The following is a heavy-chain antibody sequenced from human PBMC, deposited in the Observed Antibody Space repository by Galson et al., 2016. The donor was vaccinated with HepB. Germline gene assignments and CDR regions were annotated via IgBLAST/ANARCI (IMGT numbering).Heavy chain of an antibody. CDR1: GFTVSRNY. CDR3: AKDPGYCSGGRCYSGGFDS. CDR2: LYAAGST. V-gene: IGHV3-53*01. J-gene: IGHJ5*01. Sequence: SLRLSCAVSGFTVSRNYMSWVRQAPGKGLEWVSTLYAAGSTYYAGSVKGRFSISRDSSQNTLYLQMNSLRAEDTALYYCAKDPGYCSGGRCYSGGFDSWGQGTLVTVSS. D-gene: IGHD2-15*01.